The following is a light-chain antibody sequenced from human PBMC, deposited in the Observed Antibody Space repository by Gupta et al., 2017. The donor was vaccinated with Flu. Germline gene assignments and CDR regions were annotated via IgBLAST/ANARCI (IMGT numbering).Light chain of an antibody. CDR3: AAWDDSLNGYV. J-gene: IGLJ1*01. CDR1: SSNIGSNT. V-gene: IGLV1-44*01. CDR2: SNN. Sequence: SVLTQPPSASGTPGQRVTISCSGSSSNIGSNTVNWDQQLPGTAPKLLIYSNNQRPSGVPDRFSGSKSGTSASLAISGLQAEDEADYYCAAWDDSLNGYVFGTGTKVTVL.